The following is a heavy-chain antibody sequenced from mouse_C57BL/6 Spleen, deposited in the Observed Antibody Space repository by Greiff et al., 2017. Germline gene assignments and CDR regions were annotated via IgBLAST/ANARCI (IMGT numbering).Heavy chain of an antibody. V-gene: IGHV5-4*01. Sequence: DVQLVESGGGLVKPGGSLKLSCAASGFTFSSYAMSWVRQTPEKRLEWVATISDGCSYTYYPDNVKGRFTISRDNAKNNLYLQMSHLKSEDTAMYYCAREEYYGSGAYWGQGTLVTVSA. J-gene: IGHJ3*01. CDR3: AREEYYGSGAY. CDR1: GFTFSSYA. D-gene: IGHD1-1*01. CDR2: ISDGCSYT.